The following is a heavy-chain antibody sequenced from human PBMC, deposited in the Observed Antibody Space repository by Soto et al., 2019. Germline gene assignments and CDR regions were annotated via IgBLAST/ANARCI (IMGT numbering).Heavy chain of an antibody. CDR3: ARDYEIIAAVDYYGTDV. Sequence: ASVKVSCKASGGTFSSYAISWVRQAPGQGLEWMGGIIPIFGTANFAQKFQGRVTITADESTSTAYMELSSLRSEDTAVYYCARDYEIIAAVDYYGTDVWGQGTTVPVSS. V-gene: IGHV1-69*13. CDR1: GGTFSSYA. CDR2: IIPIFGTA. J-gene: IGHJ6*02. D-gene: IGHD6-25*01.